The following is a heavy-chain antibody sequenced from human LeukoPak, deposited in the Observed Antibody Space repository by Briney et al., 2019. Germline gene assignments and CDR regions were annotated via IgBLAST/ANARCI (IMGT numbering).Heavy chain of an antibody. V-gene: IGHV1-69*13. Sequence: ASVKVSCKASGGTFSSYAISWVRQAPGQGLEWMGGIIPIFGTANYAQKFQGRVTITADESTSTAYMELSSLRSEDTAVYYCARAMYNWNAGTLNYYYYYMDVWGKGTTVTVSS. D-gene: IGHD1-1*01. CDR1: GGTFSSYA. CDR3: ARAMYNWNAGTLNYYYYYMDV. CDR2: IIPIFGTA. J-gene: IGHJ6*03.